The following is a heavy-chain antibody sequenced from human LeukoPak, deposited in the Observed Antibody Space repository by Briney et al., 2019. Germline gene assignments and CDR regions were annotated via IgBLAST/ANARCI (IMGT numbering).Heavy chain of an antibody. CDR3: AKNLYCGGGSCYPSALGMDV. J-gene: IGHJ6*02. Sequence: AGGSLRLSCAASGFTFSSYAMSWVRQAPGKGLEWVSAISGSGGSTYYADSEKGRFTISRDNSKNTLYLQMNSLRAEDTAVYYCAKNLYCGGGSCYPSALGMDVWGQGTTVTVSS. D-gene: IGHD2-15*01. CDR2: ISGSGGST. V-gene: IGHV3-23*01. CDR1: GFTFSSYA.